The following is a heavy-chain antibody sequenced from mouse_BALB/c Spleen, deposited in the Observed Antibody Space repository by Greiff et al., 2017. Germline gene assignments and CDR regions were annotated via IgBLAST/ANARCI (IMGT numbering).Heavy chain of an antibody. V-gene: IGHV5-6-3*01. CDR1: GFTFSSYG. CDR3: ERDKAYYRYDGFAY. D-gene: IGHD2-14*01. Sequence: EVMLVESGGGLVQPGGSLKLSCAASGFTFSSYGMSWVRQTPDKRLELVATINSNGGSTYYPDSVKGRFTISRDNAKNTLYLQMSSLKSEDTAMYYCERDKAYYRYDGFAYWGQGTLVTVSA. J-gene: IGHJ3*01. CDR2: INSNGGST.